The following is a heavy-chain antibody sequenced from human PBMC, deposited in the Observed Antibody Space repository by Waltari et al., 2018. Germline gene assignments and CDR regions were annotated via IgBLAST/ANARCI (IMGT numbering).Heavy chain of an antibody. CDR1: GVSLSHFG. V-gene: IGHV3-30*18. CDR3: AKDAFGNTYLDH. CDR2: ASFDGSTT. Sequence: QVQLVEAGGGVVQPGMSLRLSCAASGVSLSHFGMHWVRQAPGKGLEWVALASFDGSTTYYADSVRGRFTISRDKSKNTLYLDINTLRVDDTAIYYCAKDAFGNTYLDHWGQGTLVTVSS. J-gene: IGHJ5*02. D-gene: IGHD3-10*01.